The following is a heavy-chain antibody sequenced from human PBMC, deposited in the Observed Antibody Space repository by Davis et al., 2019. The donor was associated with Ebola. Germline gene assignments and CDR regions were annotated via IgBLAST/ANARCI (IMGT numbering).Heavy chain of an antibody. Sequence: GESLKISCAASGFTFSSYAMSWVRQAAGKGLEWVSATSGSGGSTYYADSVKGRFTISRDNSKNTLYLQMNSLRAEDTAVYYCAKEGVVPDRDAFDIWGQGTMVTVSS. J-gene: IGHJ3*02. CDR3: AKEGVVPDRDAFDI. CDR2: TSGSGGST. V-gene: IGHV3-23*01. D-gene: IGHD2-2*01. CDR1: GFTFSSYA.